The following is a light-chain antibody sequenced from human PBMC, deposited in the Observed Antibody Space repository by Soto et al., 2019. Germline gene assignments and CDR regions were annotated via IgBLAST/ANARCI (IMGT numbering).Light chain of an antibody. CDR1: QSINTY. CDR2: AAS. J-gene: IGKJ2*01. Sequence: DIQMTQSPSSLSASVGDRVTITCRASQSINTYLNWYQQKPGKAPKLLIYAASSLQSGVPSRFSGSGSGTDFTLTISSLQPEDFATYYCQPSSSTPLTFGQGTKLEIK. V-gene: IGKV1-39*01. CDR3: QPSSSTPLT.